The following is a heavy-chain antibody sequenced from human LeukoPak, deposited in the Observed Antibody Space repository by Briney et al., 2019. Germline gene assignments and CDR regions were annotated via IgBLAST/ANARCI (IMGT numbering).Heavy chain of an antibody. V-gene: IGHV3-30-3*01. J-gene: IGHJ6*02. D-gene: IGHD3-22*01. CDR3: ARDSSGYNWLYYYYGMDV. CDR2: ISYDGSNK. CDR1: GFTFSSYA. Sequence: QPGGSLRLSCAASGFTFSSYAMRWVRQAPGKGLEWVAVISYDGSNKYYADSVKGRFTISRDNSKNTLYLQMNSLRAEDTAVYYCARDSSGYNWLYYYYGMDVWGQGTTVTVSS.